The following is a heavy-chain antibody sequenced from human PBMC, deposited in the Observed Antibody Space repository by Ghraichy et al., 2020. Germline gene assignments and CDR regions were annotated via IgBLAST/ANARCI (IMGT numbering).Heavy chain of an antibody. Sequence: GGSLRLSCAASGFTFSDYYMSWIRQAPGKGLEWVSYISSSSSYTNYADSVKGRFTISRDNAKNSLYLQMNSLRAEDTAVYYCARGGAYCSSTSCYGGFDPWGQGTLVTVSS. CDR2: ISSSSSYT. D-gene: IGHD2-2*01. J-gene: IGHJ5*02. V-gene: IGHV3-11*06. CDR1: GFTFSDYY. CDR3: ARGGAYCSSTSCYGGFDP.